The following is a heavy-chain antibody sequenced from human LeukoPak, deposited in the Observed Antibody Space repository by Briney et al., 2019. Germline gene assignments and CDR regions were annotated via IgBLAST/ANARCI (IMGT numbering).Heavy chain of an antibody. J-gene: IGHJ5*02. Sequence: GGSLRLSCSASGFTFSSSWMNWVRQAPGKGLEWVSGTSPSGDIPYYADSVKGRFTISRDNSRNTLSLQMNSLRAEDTALYYCARDRDWGAFDAWGQGTLVTVSS. CDR3: ARDRDWGAFDA. CDR2: TSPSGDIP. D-gene: IGHD3/OR15-3a*01. V-gene: IGHV3-23*01. CDR1: GFTFSSSW.